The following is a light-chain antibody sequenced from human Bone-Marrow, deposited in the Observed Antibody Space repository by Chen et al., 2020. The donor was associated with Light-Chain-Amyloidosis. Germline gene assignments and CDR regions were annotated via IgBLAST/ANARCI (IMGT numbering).Light chain of an antibody. CDR2: RDT. Sequence: SYELTQPPSVSRARIQTARIHCSVDDFPTKYSYWYQQKPGQAPVLVIHRDTERPSGISERFSGSSSGTTATLTISGVQAEDEADYHCQSADSSGTYEVIFGGGTKLTVL. J-gene: IGLJ2*01. CDR1: DFPTKY. CDR3: QSADSSGTYEVI. V-gene: IGLV3-25*03.